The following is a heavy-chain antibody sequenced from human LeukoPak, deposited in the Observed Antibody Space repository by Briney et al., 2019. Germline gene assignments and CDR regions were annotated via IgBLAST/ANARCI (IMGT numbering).Heavy chain of an antibody. D-gene: IGHD3-10*01. CDR1: GFTFSSYG. V-gene: IGHV3-7*03. CDR3: ARETPYGSLTFDY. Sequence: PGGSLRLSCVASGFTFSSYGMSWVRQAPGKGREGVANMQPDGGAKYYVDSVKGRFTISRDNAKNSLYLQMNSLRAEDTAVYYCARETPYGSLTFDYWGQGTRVTVSS. CDR2: MQPDGGAK. J-gene: IGHJ4*02.